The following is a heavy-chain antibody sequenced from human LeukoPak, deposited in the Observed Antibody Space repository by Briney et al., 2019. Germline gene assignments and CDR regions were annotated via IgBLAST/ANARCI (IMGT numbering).Heavy chain of an antibody. Sequence: SETLSLTCTVSGYSISSGYYWGWIRQPPGKGLEWIGSIYHSGSTYYNPSLKSRVTISVDTSKNQFSLKLSSVTAADTAVYYCARGQLLWFGELLEYWFDPWGQGTLVTVSS. J-gene: IGHJ5*02. CDR3: ARGQLLWFGELLEYWFDP. CDR1: GYSISSGYY. V-gene: IGHV4-38-2*02. CDR2: IYHSGST. D-gene: IGHD3-10*01.